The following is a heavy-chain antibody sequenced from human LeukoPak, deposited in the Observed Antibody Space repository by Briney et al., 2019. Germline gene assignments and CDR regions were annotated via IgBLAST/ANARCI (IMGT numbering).Heavy chain of an antibody. CDR3: AREPTYCSGGSCYSFDY. CDR1: GYTFTSYY. J-gene: IGHJ4*02. CDR2: INPSGGST. V-gene: IGHV1-46*01. D-gene: IGHD2-15*01. Sequence: ASVKVSCKASGYTFTSYYMHWVRQAPGQGLEWMGIINPSGGSTSYEQKFQGRVTMTRDMSTSTVYMELSSLKSEDTAVYYCAREPTYCSGGSCYSFDYWGQGTLVTVSS.